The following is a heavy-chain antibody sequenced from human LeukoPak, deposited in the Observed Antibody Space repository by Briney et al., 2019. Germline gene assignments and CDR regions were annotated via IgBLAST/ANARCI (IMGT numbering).Heavy chain of an antibody. Sequence: PGGSLRLSWAASGFTFTSYAMNWVRQAPGRGLEWVSGISANGISTNYADSVKGRFTISRDNSKNTLYLQMNSLRAGDTAIYYCARGRWPGGHFDYWGQGTLVTVSS. CDR2: ISANGIST. V-gene: IGHV3-23*01. CDR3: ARGRWPGGHFDY. CDR1: GFTFTSYA. D-gene: IGHD4-23*01. J-gene: IGHJ4*02.